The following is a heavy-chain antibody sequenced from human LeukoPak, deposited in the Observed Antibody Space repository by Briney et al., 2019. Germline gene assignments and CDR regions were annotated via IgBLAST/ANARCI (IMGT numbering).Heavy chain of an antibody. V-gene: IGHV4-59*08. CDR3: ASLYCSSTSCYLFH. CDR1: GGSFSGYY. J-gene: IGHJ4*02. Sequence: SETLSLTCAVYGGSFSGYYWSWIRQTPGKGLEWIGYIYYSGSTNYNPSLKSRVNISVDTSKNQFSLKLSSFTSADTALYYCASLYCSSTSCYLFHWGQGTLVTVSS. D-gene: IGHD2-2*01. CDR2: IYYSGST.